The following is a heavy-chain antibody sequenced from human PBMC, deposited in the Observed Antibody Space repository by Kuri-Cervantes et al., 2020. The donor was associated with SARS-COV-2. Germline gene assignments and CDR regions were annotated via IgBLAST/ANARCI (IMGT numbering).Heavy chain of an antibody. CDR2: INHSGST. J-gene: IGHJ5*02. CDR3: AYGGTSVSWFDP. CDR1: GGSFSGYY. V-gene: IGHV4-34*01. Sequence: ESLKISCAVYGGSFSGYYWNWIRQPPGKGLEWIGEINHSGSTNYNPSLKSRVTISVDTSKNQFSLKLSSVTAADTAVYYCAYGGTSVSWFDPWGQGTLVTVSS. D-gene: IGHD4-23*01.